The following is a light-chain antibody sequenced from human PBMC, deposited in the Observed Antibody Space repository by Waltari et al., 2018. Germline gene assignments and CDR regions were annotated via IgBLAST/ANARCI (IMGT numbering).Light chain of an antibody. CDR2: TPN. CDR3: VLYMGSGISV. V-gene: IGLV8-61*01. J-gene: IGLJ3*02. Sequence: QTVVTQEPSFSVSPGGTVTLTCGLSSGSVSTSSYPRWYQQTPGQAPHTHIYTPNTHASGVPARFSGSILGSKAALTIAGAQADDESDYYCVLYMGSGISVFGGGTKLTVL. CDR1: SGSVSTSSY.